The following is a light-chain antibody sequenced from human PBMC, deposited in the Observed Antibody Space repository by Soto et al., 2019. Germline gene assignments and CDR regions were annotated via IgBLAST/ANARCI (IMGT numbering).Light chain of an antibody. CDR1: NSDIGNYDY. V-gene: IGLV2-14*01. Sequence: QSALTQPASVSGSPGQSIIISCTGANSDIGNYDYVSWYKHVPGKAPKLIMSEVINRPSGVSDRFSGSKSGNTASLTISGRQTEDEADYYCSSYTTTYTHVFGPGTKLTVL. CDR2: EVI. J-gene: IGLJ1*01. CDR3: SSYTTTYTHV.